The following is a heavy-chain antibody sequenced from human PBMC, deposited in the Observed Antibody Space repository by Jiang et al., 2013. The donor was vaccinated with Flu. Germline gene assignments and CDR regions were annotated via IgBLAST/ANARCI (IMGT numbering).Heavy chain of an antibody. CDR3: ARGGSDYEGVSY. Sequence: QLLESGGGVVRPGGSLRLSCTASGFTFDDYGMTWVRQVAGKGLEWVAGITYNGGKSGYADSVKGRFTISRDNAKNSLYLQMHSLRGEDTALYYCARGGSDYEGVSYWGQGTLVTVSS. D-gene: IGHD4-17*01. J-gene: IGHJ4*02. V-gene: IGHV3-20*04. CDR1: GFTFDDYG. CDR2: ITYNGGKS.